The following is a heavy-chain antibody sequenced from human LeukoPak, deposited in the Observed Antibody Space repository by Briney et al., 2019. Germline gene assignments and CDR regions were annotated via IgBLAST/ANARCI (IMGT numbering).Heavy chain of an antibody. D-gene: IGHD4-17*01. CDR2: ISHIGRN. J-gene: IGHJ3*02. Sequence: SETLSLTCAVSGDPFSSHYWTWLPQSPGTGLEWIGYISHIGRNNYNPSLESRVTISIDTSKNQFSLKLRSVTAADTAVYYCARDLVTVTKGFDIWGQGTMVSVSS. V-gene: IGHV4-59*11. CDR1: GDPFSSHY. CDR3: ARDLVTVTKGFDI.